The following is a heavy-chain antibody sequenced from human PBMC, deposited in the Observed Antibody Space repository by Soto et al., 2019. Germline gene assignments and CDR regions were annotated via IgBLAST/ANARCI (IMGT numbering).Heavy chain of an antibody. D-gene: IGHD2-15*01. CDR1: GFTFGSYS. J-gene: IGHJ5*02. V-gene: IGHV3-48*04. CDR2: ISSTSSAI. Sequence: DVQLVESGGGLVQPGGSLTLSCAASGFTFGSYSMNWVRQAPGKGLEWVSYISSTSSAIWYAGSLKGRFIISRDNAENSLYLQMHSLRAEDTAVYFCARGWGCSSGSCYFTSWGQGTLVTVSS. CDR3: ARGWGCSSGSCYFTS.